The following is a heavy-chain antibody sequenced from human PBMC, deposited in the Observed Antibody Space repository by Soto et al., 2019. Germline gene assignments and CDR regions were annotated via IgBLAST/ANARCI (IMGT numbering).Heavy chain of an antibody. Sequence: QVQLQESGPGLVKPSQTLSLTCTVSGGSISSGGYYWSWIRQHPGKGLEWIGYIYYSGSTYYNPYLKRRLTISGDTSKNQFSLKLSSVTAADTAVYYCARGYYGANGDWFDPWGQGTLVTVSS. V-gene: IGHV4-31*03. CDR1: GGSISSGGYY. J-gene: IGHJ5*02. CDR2: IYYSGST. D-gene: IGHD4-17*01. CDR3: ARGYYGANGDWFDP.